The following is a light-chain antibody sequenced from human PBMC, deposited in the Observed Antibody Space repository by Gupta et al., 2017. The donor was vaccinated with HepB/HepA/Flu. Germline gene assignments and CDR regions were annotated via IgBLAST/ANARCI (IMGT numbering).Light chain of an antibody. Sequence: SSELTQHPAVSVASGQTVRITCQGDSLRSYYASWYQQKPGQAPVLVIYGKNNRPSGIPDRFSGSSSGYTASLTITGAQAEDEADYYCNSRDSSGNHVVFGGGTKLTVL. J-gene: IGLJ2*01. CDR1: SLRSYY. CDR2: GKN. CDR3: NSRDSSGNHVV. V-gene: IGLV3-19*01.